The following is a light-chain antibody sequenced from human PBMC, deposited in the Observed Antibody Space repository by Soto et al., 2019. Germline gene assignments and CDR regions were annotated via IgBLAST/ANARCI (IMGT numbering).Light chain of an antibody. CDR1: QRVSHDY. Sequence: TQLPATMTLSPGGRATLSCRSSQRVSHDYLNWYQQKPGQPPRLLIYGASTRATAVPARFTAGGSGTEFTLTIISLQSDDLAVYYCQQSDKWPRTFAQGTKVDTK. CDR2: GAS. J-gene: IGKJ1*01. CDR3: QQSDKWPRT. V-gene: IGKV3-15*01.